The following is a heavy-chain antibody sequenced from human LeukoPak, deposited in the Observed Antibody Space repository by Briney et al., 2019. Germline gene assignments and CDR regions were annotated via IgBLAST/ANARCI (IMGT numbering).Heavy chain of an antibody. J-gene: IGHJ5*02. Sequence: ASVKVSCKASGYTFTGYYMHWVRQAPGQGLEWMGRINPNSGGTNYAQKFQGRVTMTRDTSISTAYMELSRLRSDDTAVYYCARVGCSSSPFDPWGQGTLVTVSS. CDR1: GYTFTGYY. D-gene: IGHD2-15*01. CDR3: ARVGCSSSPFDP. V-gene: IGHV1-2*06. CDR2: INPNSGGT.